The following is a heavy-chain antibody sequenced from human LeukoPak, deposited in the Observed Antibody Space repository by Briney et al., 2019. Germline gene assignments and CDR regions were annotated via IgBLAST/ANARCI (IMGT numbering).Heavy chain of an antibody. Sequence: ASVKVSCKASDYTFTSYGISWVRQAPGQGLEWMGWISPYNGHPNYAQKLQGRVTMATDTSTSTAYMELRSLRSDDTAVYYCARVKLEPGDYWGQGTLVTVSS. V-gene: IGHV1-18*01. D-gene: IGHD1-1*01. CDR1: DYTFTSYG. J-gene: IGHJ4*02. CDR3: ARVKLEPGDY. CDR2: ISPYNGHP.